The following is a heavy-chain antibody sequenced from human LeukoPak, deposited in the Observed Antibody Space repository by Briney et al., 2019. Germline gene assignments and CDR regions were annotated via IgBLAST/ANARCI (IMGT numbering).Heavy chain of an antibody. V-gene: IGHV3-23*01. D-gene: IGHD3-16*01. CDR2: TSGSGGST. J-gene: IGHJ4*02. CDR3: AKDRGLAFRDYFDY. Sequence: GGSLRLSCAASGFTFSSYAMSWVRQAPGKGLEWVSATSGSGGSTYYADSVKGRFTISRDNSKNALYLQMNSLRAEDTAVYYCAKDRGLAFRDYFDYWGQGTLVTASS. CDR1: GFTFSSYA.